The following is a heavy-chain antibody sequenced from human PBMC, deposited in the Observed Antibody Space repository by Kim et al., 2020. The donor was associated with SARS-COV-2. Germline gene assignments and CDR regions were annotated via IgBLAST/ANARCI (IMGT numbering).Heavy chain of an antibody. CDR2: IKQDGSEK. V-gene: IGHV3-7*03. CDR1: GFSFSSYW. Sequence: GGSLRLSCAASGFSFSSYWMAWVRQAPGKGLEWVANIKQDGSEKNYVDSVRGRFTISRDNAENSLYLQMISLRAEDTAVYYCARDTWGVLDYWGQGTLVTVSS. D-gene: IGHD3-10*01. J-gene: IGHJ4*02. CDR3: ARDTWGVLDY.